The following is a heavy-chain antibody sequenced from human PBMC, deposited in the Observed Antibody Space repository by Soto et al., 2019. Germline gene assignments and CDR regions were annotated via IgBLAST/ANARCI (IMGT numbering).Heavy chain of an antibody. V-gene: IGHV3-49*04. Sequence: GGSLRLSCTASGFTFGDYAMSWVRQAPGKGLGWVGFIRSKAYGGTTEYSASVKGRFTISRDNSKNIVYLQMNSLKTEDTAVYYCTRPGIDFYGRYYNYGMDVWGQGTTVTVSS. CDR2: IRSKAYGGTT. D-gene: IGHD3-10*01. J-gene: IGHJ6*02. CDR1: GFTFGDYA. CDR3: TRPGIDFYGRYYNYGMDV.